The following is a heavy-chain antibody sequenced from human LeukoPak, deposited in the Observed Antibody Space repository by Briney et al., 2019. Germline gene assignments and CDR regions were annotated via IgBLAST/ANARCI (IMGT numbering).Heavy chain of an antibody. V-gene: IGHV3-30*18. D-gene: IGHD6-13*01. J-gene: IGHJ4*02. Sequence: GSLRLSCAASGFTFSSYGMHWVRQAPGKGLEWVAVISYDGSNKYYADSVKGRFTISRDNSKNTLYLQMNSLRVEDTAIYYCAKDSLYSSSWYSLDSWGQGTLVTVSS. CDR1: GFTFSSYG. CDR2: ISYDGSNK. CDR3: AKDSLYSSSWYSLDS.